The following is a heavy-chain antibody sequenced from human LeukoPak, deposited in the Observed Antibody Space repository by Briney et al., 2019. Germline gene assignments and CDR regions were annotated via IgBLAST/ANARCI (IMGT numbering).Heavy chain of an antibody. D-gene: IGHD3-22*01. V-gene: IGHV3-21*01. Sequence: GGSLRLSCAASGFTVSSNYMSWVRQAPGKGLEWVSSISSSSSYIYYADSVKGRFTISRDNAKNSLYLQMNSLRAEDTAVYYCARDAPVVVITPDAFDIWGQGTMVTVSS. CDR1: GFTVSSNY. J-gene: IGHJ3*02. CDR3: ARDAPVVVITPDAFDI. CDR2: ISSSSSYI.